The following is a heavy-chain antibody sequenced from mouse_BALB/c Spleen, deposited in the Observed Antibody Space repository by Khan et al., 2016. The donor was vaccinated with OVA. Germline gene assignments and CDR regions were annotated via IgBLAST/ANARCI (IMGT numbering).Heavy chain of an antibody. Sequence: EVQLQESGPGLVKPSQSLSLTCTVTGYSITTDYAWNWIRQFPGNKLEWMGYISYSGTTKYNPSLKSRISITRDTTKNQFFLQLKSVTTEDTARYYCARVYGGDCDYWGQGTTRTVSS. CDR1: GYSITTDYA. J-gene: IGHJ2*01. CDR3: ARVYGGDCDY. CDR2: ISYSGTT. D-gene: IGHD1-1*01. V-gene: IGHV3-2*02.